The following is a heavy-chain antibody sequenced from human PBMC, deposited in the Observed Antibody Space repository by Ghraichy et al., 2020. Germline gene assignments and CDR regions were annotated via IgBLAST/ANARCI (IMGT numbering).Heavy chain of an antibody. CDR1: GFTFSSSA. D-gene: IGHD3-9*01. CDR3: AKHDWNYDYMDV. V-gene: IGHV3-23*01. CDR2: ISGSGTGT. Sequence: GESLNISCAASGFTFSSSAMSWVRQAPGKGLEWVSAISGSGTGTYNADSLKGRFTISRDNPKNTLDLQLNSLRVEDTAVYYCAKHDWNYDYMDVWGKGTTVTVSS. J-gene: IGHJ6*03.